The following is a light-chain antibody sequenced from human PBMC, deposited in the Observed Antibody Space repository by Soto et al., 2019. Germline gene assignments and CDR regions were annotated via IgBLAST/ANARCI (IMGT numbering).Light chain of an antibody. J-gene: IGKJ4*01. V-gene: IGKV1-39*01. CDR1: QSIRSH. CDR2: AAS. CDR3: QQSFSSPPLT. Sequence: DIQMTQSPSSLSASVGDTVTITCRASQSIRSHLNWYQQKPGKAPKLLIFAASSLQGGVPSRFSGSGYGTDFTLTISSLQPEDVATYYCQQSFSSPPLTFGGGTKVEIK.